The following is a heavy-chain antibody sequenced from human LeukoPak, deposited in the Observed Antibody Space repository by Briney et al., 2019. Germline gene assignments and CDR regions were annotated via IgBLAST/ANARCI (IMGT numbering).Heavy chain of an antibody. CDR1: GFTFSDHY. V-gene: IGHV3-72*01. CDR3: ARDRDSGSSYDY. Sequence: GGSLRLSCAAFGFTFSDHYMDWVRQAPGKGLEWVGRSRNKANSYSTEYAASAKGRFTISRDDSKNSLYLQMNSLKIEDTAVYYCARDRDSGSSYDYWGQGTLVTVS. D-gene: IGHD3-10*01. CDR2: SRNKANSYST. J-gene: IGHJ4*02.